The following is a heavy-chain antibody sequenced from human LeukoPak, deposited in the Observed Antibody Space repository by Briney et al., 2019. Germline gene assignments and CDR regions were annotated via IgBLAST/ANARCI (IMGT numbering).Heavy chain of an antibody. Sequence: PGGSLRLSCAASGFIFSSHWMSWVRQAPGKGLEWAANIKQDGSEKYYVDSVKGRFTISRDNAKNSLYLQMNSLRAEDTAVYHCARRHASTWSFDSWGQGALVTVSS. D-gene: IGHD6-13*01. J-gene: IGHJ4*02. CDR3: ARRHASTWSFDS. V-gene: IGHV3-7*01. CDR2: IKQDGSEK. CDR1: GFIFSSHW.